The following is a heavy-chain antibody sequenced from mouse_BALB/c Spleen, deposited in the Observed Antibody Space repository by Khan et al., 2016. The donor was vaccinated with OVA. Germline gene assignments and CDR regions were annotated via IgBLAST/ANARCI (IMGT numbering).Heavy chain of an antibody. D-gene: IGHD2-1*01. V-gene: IGHV9-3-1*01. CDR1: GYTFTNYG. Sequence: QIQLVQSGPELKKPGETVKISCKASGYTFTNYGMNWVKQAPGKGLKWMGWINTYTGEPTYADDFKGRFAFSLETSARTAYLHINNLKNEDTATYFWARSNGNYWFAYWGQGTLVTVSA. CDR2: INTYTGEP. J-gene: IGHJ3*01. CDR3: ARSNGNYWFAY.